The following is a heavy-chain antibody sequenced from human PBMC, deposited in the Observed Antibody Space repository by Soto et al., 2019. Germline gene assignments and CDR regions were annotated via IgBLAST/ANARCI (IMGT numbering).Heavy chain of an antibody. J-gene: IGHJ4*01. CDR3: AKARLYYYDSRGYYYDY. V-gene: IGHV3-30*18. Sequence: QVQLVESGGGVVQPGRSLRLSCAASGFTFSSYGMHWVRQAPGKGLEWVAVISDDGSNKYYADSVKGRFTISRDNSKNTLYLQMNSLTAEDTAVYYCAKARLYYYDSRGYYYDYWGQGTLVTVSS. CDR2: ISDDGSNK. CDR1: GFTFSSYG. D-gene: IGHD3-22*01.